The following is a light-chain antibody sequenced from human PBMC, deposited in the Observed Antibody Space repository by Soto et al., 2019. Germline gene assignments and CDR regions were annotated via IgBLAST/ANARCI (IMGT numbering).Light chain of an antibody. Sequence: EILMTQSQATLSFSPGERATLYCRASQRISSNVAWYQQKPGQAPRLLIYGASTRATGVPARFSGGGSGTEFTLTISSLQSEDFAVYFCQQYKDWPPYTFGQGTKLEIK. V-gene: IGKV3-15*01. CDR3: QQYKDWPPYT. CDR2: GAS. CDR1: QRISSN. J-gene: IGKJ2*01.